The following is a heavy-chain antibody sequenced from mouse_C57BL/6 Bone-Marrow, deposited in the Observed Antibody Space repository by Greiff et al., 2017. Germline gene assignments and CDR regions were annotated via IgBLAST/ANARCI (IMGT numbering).Heavy chain of an antibody. Sequence: QVQLQQPGAELVKPGASVKVSCKASGYTFTSYWMHWVKQRPGQGLEWIGRIHPSDSDTNYNQKFKGKATVTVDQSSSTAYMQLSSLAAEDSAVCSCEIDTTVVWGQGTLVTVSA. CDR1: GYTFTSYW. CDR2: IHPSDSDT. V-gene: IGHV1-74*01. CDR3: EIDTTVV. J-gene: IGHJ3*01. D-gene: IGHD1-1*01.